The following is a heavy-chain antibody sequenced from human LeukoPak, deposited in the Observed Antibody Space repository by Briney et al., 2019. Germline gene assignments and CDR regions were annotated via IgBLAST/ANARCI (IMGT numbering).Heavy chain of an antibody. J-gene: IGHJ4*02. Sequence: ASVKVSCKASGYTFTSYGISWVRQAPGQGLEWMGWISAYNGNTNYAQKLQSRVTMATDTSTSTAYMELRSLRSDDTAVYYCARDLFGYDSSGYGGDYWGQGTLVTVSS. V-gene: IGHV1-18*01. D-gene: IGHD3-22*01. CDR1: GYTFTSYG. CDR2: ISAYNGNT. CDR3: ARDLFGYDSSGYGGDY.